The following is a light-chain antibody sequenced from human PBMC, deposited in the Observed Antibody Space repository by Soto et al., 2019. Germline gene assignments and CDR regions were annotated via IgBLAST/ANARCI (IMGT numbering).Light chain of an antibody. Sequence: DIQMTQSPSSLSASVGDRLTITCRASQSISKYLNWYQQKPGRAPNLLIYAASSLQSGVPARFSGSGSGTDFTLTISSLQPEDFATYYCQQRYSSPPTFGHGTKVEMK. CDR2: AAS. CDR3: QQRYSSPPT. J-gene: IGKJ1*01. V-gene: IGKV1-39*01. CDR1: QSISKY.